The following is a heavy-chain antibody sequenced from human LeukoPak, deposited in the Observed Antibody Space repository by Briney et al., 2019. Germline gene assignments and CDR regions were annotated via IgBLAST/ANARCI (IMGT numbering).Heavy chain of an antibody. D-gene: IGHD1-26*01. Sequence: GGSLRLSCAASGFTFSSYEMNWVRQAPGKGLEWVAFIRYDGSNKYYADSVKGRFTISRDNSENTLYLQMNSLRAEDTAVYYCAKGVNVGGTRLVDYWGQGTLVTVSS. J-gene: IGHJ4*02. CDR1: GFTFSSYE. V-gene: IGHV3-30*02. CDR2: IRYDGSNK. CDR3: AKGVNVGGTRLVDY.